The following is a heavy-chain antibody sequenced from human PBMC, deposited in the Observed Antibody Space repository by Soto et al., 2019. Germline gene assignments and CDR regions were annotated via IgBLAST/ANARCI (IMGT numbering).Heavy chain of an antibody. CDR3: ARGQRFSDWFDP. V-gene: IGHV4-4*07. CDR2: IYSSGST. D-gene: IGHD3-3*01. CDR1: GGAINSYY. J-gene: IGHJ5*02. Sequence: SEALSLTCTVSGGAINSYYWTWIRQPAGKGLEWIGRIYSSGSTKYNPSLQSRVTMSLDTSKNQFSLRLTSVTAADTAVYYCARGQRFSDWFDPWGQGTLVTVSS.